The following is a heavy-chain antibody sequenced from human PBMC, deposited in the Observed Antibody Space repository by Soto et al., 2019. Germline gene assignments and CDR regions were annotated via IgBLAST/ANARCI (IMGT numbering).Heavy chain of an antibody. CDR2: IYPGDSDT. V-gene: IGHV5-51*01. Sequence: GESLKISCKGSGYSFTSYWIGWVRQMPGKGLEWMGIIYPGDSDTTYSPSFRGQVTISADKSTSTAYLQWSSLKASDTATYYCAREDTSGYYFYDYWGQGTQVTVSS. J-gene: IGHJ4*02. CDR1: GYSFTSYW. CDR3: AREDTSGYYFYDY. D-gene: IGHD3-22*01.